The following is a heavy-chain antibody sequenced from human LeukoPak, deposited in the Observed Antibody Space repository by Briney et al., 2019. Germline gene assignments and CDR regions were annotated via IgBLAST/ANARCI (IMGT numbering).Heavy chain of an antibody. CDR2: MSPNSGDT. CDR3: ARGPPNWGYDY. V-gene: IGHV1-8*01. CDR1: GYAVTSYD. Sequence: ASVTVSCTASGYAVTSYDFNWVRQATGQRPEWMGWMSPNSGDTGYAQKFQDRVTMTRNTSISTAYMELSSLRSDDTAVYYCARGPPNWGYDYWGPGTLVTVSS. D-gene: IGHD7-27*01. J-gene: IGHJ4*02.